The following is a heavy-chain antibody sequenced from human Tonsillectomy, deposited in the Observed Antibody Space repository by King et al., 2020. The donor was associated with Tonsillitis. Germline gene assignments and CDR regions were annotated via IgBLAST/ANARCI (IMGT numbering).Heavy chain of an antibody. CDR1: GFSFRNYG. Sequence: VQLVESGGGVVQPGRSLRLSCAASGFSFRNYGIHWVRQAPGKGLVWVAIIPYDGSNKYYADSMKGRFTVSRDNSKNTLYLQMNSLRGEDTAVYYCAKEIAAAGDSYYSYGMDVWGQGTAVTVSS. J-gene: IGHJ6*02. CDR3: AKEIAAAGDSYYSYGMDV. CDR2: IPYDGSNK. V-gene: IGHV3-30*18. D-gene: IGHD6-13*01.